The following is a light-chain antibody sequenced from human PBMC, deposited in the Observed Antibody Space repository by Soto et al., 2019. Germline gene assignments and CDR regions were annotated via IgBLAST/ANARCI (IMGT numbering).Light chain of an antibody. CDR2: AAS. V-gene: IGKV1-5*01. CDR3: QQYYSYPRT. J-gene: IGKJ1*01. CDR1: QTISSW. Sequence: DIQMTQSPSTLSGSVGDRVTLTCRASQTISSWLAWYQQKPGKAPKLLIYAASTLQSGVPSRFSGSGSGTDFTLTISCLQSEDFATYYCQQYYSYPRTFGQGTKVAIK.